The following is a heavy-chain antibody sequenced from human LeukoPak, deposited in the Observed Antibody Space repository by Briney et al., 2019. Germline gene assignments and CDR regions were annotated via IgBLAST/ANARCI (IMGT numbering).Heavy chain of an antibody. D-gene: IGHD6-13*01. Sequence: GGSLRLSCAASGFTFSSYSMNWVRQAPGKGLEWVSSISSSSSYIYYADSVKGRFTISRDNSKNTLYLQMSSLRAEDTAVYYCARDRSSSWFDYWGQGTLVTVSS. J-gene: IGHJ4*02. V-gene: IGHV3-21*01. CDR2: ISSSSSYI. CDR3: ARDRSSSWFDY. CDR1: GFTFSSYS.